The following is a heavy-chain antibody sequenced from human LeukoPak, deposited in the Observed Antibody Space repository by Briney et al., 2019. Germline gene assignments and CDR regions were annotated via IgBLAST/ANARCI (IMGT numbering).Heavy chain of an antibody. J-gene: IGHJ4*02. V-gene: IGHV1-8*03. Sequence: ASVTVSFKASGYTFTSYDINWVRQATGQGLEWMGLMNPNSGNTGYAQKFQGRVTITRNTSISTAYMELSSLRSEDTAVYYRARGLGWELHSDYFDYWGQGTLVTVSS. D-gene: IGHD1-26*01. CDR2: MNPNSGNT. CDR3: ARGLGWELHSDYFDY. CDR1: GYTFTSYD.